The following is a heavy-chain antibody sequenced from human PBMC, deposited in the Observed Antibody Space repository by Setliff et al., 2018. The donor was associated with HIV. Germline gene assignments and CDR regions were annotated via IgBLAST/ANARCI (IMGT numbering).Heavy chain of an antibody. CDR3: ARDRRDDYYLTAYFDS. J-gene: IGHJ4*02. CDR1: GGSFSGYY. Sequence: PSETLSLTCAVYGGSFSGYYWSWIRQPPGKGLEWIGEINHSGSTNYNPSLKSRVTISVDTSKNQFSLKLSSVTAADTAVYYCARDRRDDYYLTAYFDSLGQGTVVTVSS. D-gene: IGHD1-26*01. V-gene: IGHV4-34*01. CDR2: INHSGST.